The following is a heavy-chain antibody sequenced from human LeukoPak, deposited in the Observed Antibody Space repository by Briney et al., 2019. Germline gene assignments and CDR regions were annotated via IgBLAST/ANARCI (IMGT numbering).Heavy chain of an antibody. J-gene: IGHJ4*02. V-gene: IGHV1-18*01. D-gene: IGHD6-19*01. CDR2: ISGYNGNT. Sequence: GASVKVSCKASGYTFTSYGISWVRQAPGQGLEWMGWISGYNGNTNYAQKFQGRVTITADKSTSTAYMELSSLRSEDTAVYYCARSGSGWYKHGRFDYWGQGALVTVSS. CDR3: ARSGSGWYKHGRFDY. CDR1: GYTFTSYG.